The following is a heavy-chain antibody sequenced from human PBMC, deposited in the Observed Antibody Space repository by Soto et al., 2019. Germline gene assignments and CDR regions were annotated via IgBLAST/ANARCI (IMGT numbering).Heavy chain of an antibody. D-gene: IGHD3-16*02. CDR2: IPYTGSSL. CDR1: GLTFSRYG. Sequence: QVQLVESGGGVVQPGKSLRLSCAASGLTFSRYGMHWVRQAPGKGLEWLAVIPYTGSSLDYDDSVKVRFTISRDKSKNTLFLQMDSLRPEDTAVYFGEKGIMFFWDLSLEFGDHYGMDVWGPGTTVTVSS. J-gene: IGHJ6*02. CDR3: EKGIMFFWDLSLEFGDHYGMDV. V-gene: IGHV3-30*18.